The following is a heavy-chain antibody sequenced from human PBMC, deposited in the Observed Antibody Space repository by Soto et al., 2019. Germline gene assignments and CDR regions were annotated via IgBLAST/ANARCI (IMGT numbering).Heavy chain of an antibody. Sequence: ESVGRLVQPGGSLRLSCAASGFTFSIYSMNWVRQAPGKGLEWVSYVSSSSGTIYYAKSVEGRFTISRDNAKNSLFLQMNSLRAEDTAIYYCARDGVRGPELIVTGALDIWGRGTVVTVSS. CDR1: GFTFSIYS. V-gene: IGHV3-48*01. J-gene: IGHJ3*02. CDR2: VSSSSGTI. CDR3: ARDGVRGPELIVTGALDI. D-gene: IGHD3-10*01.